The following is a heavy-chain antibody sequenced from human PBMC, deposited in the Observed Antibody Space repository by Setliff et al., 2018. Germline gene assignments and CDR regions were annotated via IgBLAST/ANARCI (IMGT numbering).Heavy chain of an antibody. Sequence: GGSLRLSCAASGFTFGDFAMTWVRQAPGKGLEWVSGIGGRGISTYYADSVKGRFIISRDNSESTLYLQMNSLRAEDTAVYYCAKAPRGYTYGYAHYYYGMDVWGQGTTVTVSS. J-gene: IGHJ6*02. CDR1: GFTFGDFA. D-gene: IGHD5-18*01. CDR3: AKAPRGYTYGYAHYYYGMDV. V-gene: IGHV3-23*01. CDR2: IGGRGIST.